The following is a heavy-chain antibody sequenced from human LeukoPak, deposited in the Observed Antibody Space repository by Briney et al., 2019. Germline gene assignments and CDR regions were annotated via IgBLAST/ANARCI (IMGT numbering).Heavy chain of an antibody. CDR3: AMGVGAPEDLAVAADFDY. V-gene: IGHV1-69*06. CDR1: GYTFTSYD. D-gene: IGHD6-19*01. CDR2: IIPIFGTA. J-gene: IGHJ4*02. Sequence: SVKVSCKASGYTFTSYDINWVRQAPGQGLEWMGGIIPIFGTANYAQKFQGRVTITADKSTSTAYMELSSLRSEDAAVYYCAMGVGAPEDLAVAADFDYWGQGTLVTVSS.